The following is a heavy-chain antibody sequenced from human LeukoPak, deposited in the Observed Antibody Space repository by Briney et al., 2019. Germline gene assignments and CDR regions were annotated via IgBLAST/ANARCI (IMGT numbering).Heavy chain of an antibody. CDR2: IKTDGSQK. D-gene: IGHD3-9*01. CDR3: ARADTSDILTGYSDY. CDR1: GFTFNKYW. Sequence: GGSLRLSCAASGFTFNKYWMSWVRQAPGKGLEWVATIKTDGSQKYYVDSVKGRFSISRDNAKKSLYLQMNRLRAEDTAVYFCARADTSDILTGYSDYWGQGTLVTVSS. V-gene: IGHV3-7*04. J-gene: IGHJ4*02.